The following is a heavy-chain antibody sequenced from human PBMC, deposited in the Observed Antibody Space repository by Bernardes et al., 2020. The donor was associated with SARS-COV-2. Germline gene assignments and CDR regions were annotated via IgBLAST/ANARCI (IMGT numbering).Heavy chain of an antibody. CDR1: GGSFSGHY. Sequence: SETLSLTCAVYGGSFSGHYWSWIRQPPGKGLEWIGDIKHSGSTNYNPSLKSRVIVSGETSKNQFSLKLSSVTAADTAVYYCAGDPADSYYYGMDVWGQGTTVIVSS. CDR3: AGDPADSYYYGMDV. V-gene: IGHV4-34*01. J-gene: IGHJ6*02. CDR2: IKHSGST.